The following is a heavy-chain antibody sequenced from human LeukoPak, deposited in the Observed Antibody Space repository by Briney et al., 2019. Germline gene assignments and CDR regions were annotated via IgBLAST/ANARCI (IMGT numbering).Heavy chain of an antibody. Sequence: PGGSLRLSCAASGFTFSSYSMNWVRQAPGKGLEWVAVISYDGSNKYYADSVKGRFTISRDNSKNTLYLQMNSLRAEDTAVYYCARDETYYYDSSGYYYSFSIDYWGQGTLVTVSS. CDR2: ISYDGSNK. J-gene: IGHJ4*02. D-gene: IGHD3-22*01. CDR3: ARDETYYYDSSGYYYSFSIDY. CDR1: GFTFSSYS. V-gene: IGHV3-30*03.